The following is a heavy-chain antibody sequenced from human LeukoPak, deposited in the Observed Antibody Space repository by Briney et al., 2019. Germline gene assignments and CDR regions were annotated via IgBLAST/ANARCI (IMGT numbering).Heavy chain of an antibody. CDR3: ARHPRGSYSYFDY. D-gene: IGHD1-26*01. Sequence: SETLSLTCTVSGGSISSSSYYWGWIRQPPGKGLEWIGSIYYSGSTYYNPSLKSRVTISVDTSKNQFSLKLSSVTAADTAVYYCARHPRGSYSYFDYWGQGTLVTVSS. CDR1: GGSISSSSYY. J-gene: IGHJ4*02. CDR2: IYYSGST. V-gene: IGHV4-39*01.